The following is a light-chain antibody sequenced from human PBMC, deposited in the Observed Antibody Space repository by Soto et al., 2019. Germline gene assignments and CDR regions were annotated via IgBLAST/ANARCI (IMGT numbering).Light chain of an antibody. CDR3: QQYNKWPWT. CDR1: QSVSNN. CDR2: CAS. J-gene: IGKJ1*01. Sequence: EIVMTQSPATLSVSPGERGTLSCRASQSVSNNLAWYQQKPGQAPRLLIYCASTRATGIPARFSGSGSGTEFTLTISSLQYEDFAVYYCQQYNKWPWTFGQGTKVEIK. V-gene: IGKV3-15*01.